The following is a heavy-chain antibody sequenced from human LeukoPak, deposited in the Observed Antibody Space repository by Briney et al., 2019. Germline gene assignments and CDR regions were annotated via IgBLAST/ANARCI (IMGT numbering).Heavy chain of an antibody. CDR1: GYTFTTDY. J-gene: IGHJ3*02. CDR3: ASPGGIVGATNGDDAFDI. Sequence: ASVKVSCKASGYTFTTDYIHWVRQAPGQGLEWMGIINPSGGSTNYAQNFQGRVTMTRDTSTSTVYMELSSLRSEDTAVYYCASPGGIVGATNGDDAFDIWGQGTMVTVSS. D-gene: IGHD1-26*01. CDR2: INPSGGST. V-gene: IGHV1-46*01.